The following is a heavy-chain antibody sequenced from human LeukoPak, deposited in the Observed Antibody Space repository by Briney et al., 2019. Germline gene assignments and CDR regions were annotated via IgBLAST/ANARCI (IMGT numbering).Heavy chain of an antibody. Sequence: GESLKISCKGSGYSFTGYWIGWVRQLPGKGLEWIGIIYPPDSDTTYSPSFQGQVTISTDKSISTAYLQWSSLKASDTAMYYCARRGGYYFDYWGQGTLVTVSS. J-gene: IGHJ4*02. CDR2: IYPPDSDT. CDR1: GYSFTGYW. V-gene: IGHV5-51*01. D-gene: IGHD2-15*01. CDR3: ARRGGYYFDY.